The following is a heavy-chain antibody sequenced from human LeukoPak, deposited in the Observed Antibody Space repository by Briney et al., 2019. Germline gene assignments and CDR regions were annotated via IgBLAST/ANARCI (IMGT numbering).Heavy chain of an antibody. CDR3: ARDLGWSIAAPG. CDR2: IIPIFGTA. CDR1: GGTFISYA. D-gene: IGHD6-6*01. J-gene: IGHJ4*02. V-gene: IGHV1-69*13. Sequence: APVKVSCKASGGTFISYAISWVRQAPGQGLEWMGGIIPIFGTANYAQKFQGRVTITADESTSTAYMELSSLRSEDTAVYYCARDLGWSIAAPGWGQGTLVTVSS.